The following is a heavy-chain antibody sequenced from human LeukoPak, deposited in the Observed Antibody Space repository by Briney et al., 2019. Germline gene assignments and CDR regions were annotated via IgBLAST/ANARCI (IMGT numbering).Heavy chain of an antibody. J-gene: IGHJ4*02. D-gene: IGHD4-11*01. CDR2: IYYSGST. V-gene: IGHV4-59*01. CDR1: GASISSYY. CDR3: ARDPTTGTFDY. Sequence: PLETLSLTCTVSGASISSYYWSWIRQPPGKGLEWIGYIYYSGSTNYNPSLKSRVTISVDTSKNQFSLKLSSVTAADTAVYYCARDPTTGTFDYWGQGTLVTVSS.